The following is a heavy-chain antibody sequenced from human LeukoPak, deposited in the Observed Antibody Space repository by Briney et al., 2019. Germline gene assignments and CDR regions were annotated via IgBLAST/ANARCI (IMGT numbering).Heavy chain of an antibody. J-gene: IGHJ3*01. D-gene: IGHD1-20*01. CDR3: AKNITGTADF. CDR1: GFTFSTYA. Sequence: GGSLRLSCAASGFTFSTYAMSWVRQAPGKGLEWVSAISGSGVSTYYADSVKGRFTISRDNSKNTLYLQMNSLRAEDTAVFYYAKNITGTADFWGQGTMVTVSS. CDR2: ISGSGVST. V-gene: IGHV3-23*01.